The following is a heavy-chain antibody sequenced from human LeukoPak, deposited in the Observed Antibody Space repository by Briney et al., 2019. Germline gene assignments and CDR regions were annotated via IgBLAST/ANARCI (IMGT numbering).Heavy chain of an antibody. CDR2: ITTTSSVI. V-gene: IGHV3-48*01. CDR3: ARLAMAGTGGFDI. J-gene: IGHJ3*02. D-gene: IGHD6-19*01. CDR1: GFTFSMYS. Sequence: GGSLRLSCAASGFTFSMYSMNWVRQAPGKGLEWVSYITTTSSVIYYGDSVKGRFTVSRDNAENSLYLQMSSLRAEDTAVYYCARLAMAGTGGFDIWGQGTMVTVSS.